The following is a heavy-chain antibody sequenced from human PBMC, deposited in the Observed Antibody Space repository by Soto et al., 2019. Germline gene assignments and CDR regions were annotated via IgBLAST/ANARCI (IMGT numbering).Heavy chain of an antibody. D-gene: IGHD1-26*01. Sequence: GGSLRLSCAASGFNFSNYEMNWVRQASGKGLEWVGRIRSKANSYATAYAASVKGRFTISRDDSKNTAYLQMNSLKTEDTAVYYCITTYSGTPARPYLDLWGQGTPVTVSS. J-gene: IGHJ4*02. CDR2: IRSKANSYAT. V-gene: IGHV3-73*01. CDR1: GFNFSNYE. CDR3: ITTYSGTPARPYLDL.